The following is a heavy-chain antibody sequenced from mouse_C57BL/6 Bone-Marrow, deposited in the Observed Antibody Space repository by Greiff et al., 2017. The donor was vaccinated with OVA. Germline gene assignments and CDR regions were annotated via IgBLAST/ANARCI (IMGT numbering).Heavy chain of an antibody. D-gene: IGHD2-4*01. V-gene: IGHV1-81*01. CDR1: GYTFTSYG. J-gene: IGHJ3*01. CDR2: IYPRSGNT. CDR3: ARKGLRWFAY. Sequence: VKLMESGAELARPGASVKLSCKASGYTFTSYGISWVKQRTGQGLEWIGEIYPRSGNTYYNEKFKGKATLTADKSSSTAYMELRSLTSEDSAVYFCARKGLRWFAYWGQGTLVTVSA.